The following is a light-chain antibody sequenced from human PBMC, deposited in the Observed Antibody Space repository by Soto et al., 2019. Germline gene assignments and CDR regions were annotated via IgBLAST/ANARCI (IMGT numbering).Light chain of an antibody. V-gene: IGKV1-39*01. CDR1: QSISTY. Sequence: DIQITQSPSSLSSSVGDRVTITCLSSQSISTYLNWYQQKAGLAPKLLIYAASSLQSGVPSRFSGSGSGTDFTLTISSLQPEDFVTYYCQQTYSTPPTFGQGTKVDIK. CDR2: AAS. J-gene: IGKJ1*01. CDR3: QQTYSTPPT.